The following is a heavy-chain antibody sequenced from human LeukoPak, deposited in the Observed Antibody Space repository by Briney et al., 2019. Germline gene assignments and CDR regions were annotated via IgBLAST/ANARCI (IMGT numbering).Heavy chain of an antibody. V-gene: IGHV3-7*01. CDR2: INQDGSEK. CDR3: TRDVREAYDI. CDR1: GFRFGGFW. J-gene: IGHJ3*02. D-gene: IGHD3-16*01. Sequence: PGGSLRLSCEASGFRFGGFWMNWVRQPPGKGPERVANINQDGSEKLYVDSVKGRFTLSRDNAKNSLYLQMNSLRVEDTAVYYCTRDVREAYDIWGHGTMVTVSS.